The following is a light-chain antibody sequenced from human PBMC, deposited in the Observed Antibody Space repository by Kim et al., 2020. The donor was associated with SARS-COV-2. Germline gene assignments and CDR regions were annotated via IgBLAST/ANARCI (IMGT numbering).Light chain of an antibody. CDR3: QRYGSSPRT. CDR1: QSVSSSC. CDR2: GAS. Sequence: SQGERATLSCRASQSVSSSCLGVYQQEPGQAPRLLIYGASSRATGIPDRCSGSGSGTDFTLTISRLGPEEFAVYYCQRYGSSPRTFGQGTKVDIK. V-gene: IGKV3-20*01. J-gene: IGKJ1*01.